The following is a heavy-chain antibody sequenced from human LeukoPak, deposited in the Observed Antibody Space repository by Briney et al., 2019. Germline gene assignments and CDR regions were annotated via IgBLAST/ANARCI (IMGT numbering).Heavy chain of an antibody. CDR2: INGSGGST. V-gene: IGHV3-23*01. CDR1: GFTFSSYA. J-gene: IGHJ4*02. Sequence: PGGSLRLSCAASGFTFSSYAMSWVRQTPVKGLEWVSAINGSGGSTYYADSVKGRFTISRDNSKNTLYLQMNSLRAEDTAVYYCAKGDSSWYVGYFDYWGQGTLVTVSS. D-gene: IGHD6-13*01. CDR3: AKGDSSWYVGYFDY.